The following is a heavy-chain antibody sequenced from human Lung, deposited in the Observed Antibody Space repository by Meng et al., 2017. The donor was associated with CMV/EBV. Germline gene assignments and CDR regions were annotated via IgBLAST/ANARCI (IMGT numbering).Heavy chain of an antibody. V-gene: IGHV3-53*01. CDR2: IYSGGST. CDR3: ARNNCSSTRCYSLYYYGMDV. D-gene: IGHD2-2*01. Sequence: GEXXTISCAASGFTVSSNYMSWVRQAPGKGLEWVSVIYSGGSTYYADSVKGRFTISRDKSKNTLYLQMNSLRAEDTAVYYCARNNCSSTRCYSLYYYGMDVWXQGTTVTVSS. J-gene: IGHJ6*01. CDR1: GFTVSSNY.